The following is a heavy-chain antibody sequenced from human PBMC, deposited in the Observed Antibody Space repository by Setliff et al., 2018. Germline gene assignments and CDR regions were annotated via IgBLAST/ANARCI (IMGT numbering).Heavy chain of an antibody. V-gene: IGHV4-39*02. D-gene: IGHD4-4*01. J-gene: IGHJ5*01. CDR2: XXXXXXX. CDR3: AGRDYSGGDS. CDR1: GDSISNTGYY. Sequence: SETLSLTCIVAGDSISNTGYYWGWIRQPPXXXXEWIXXXXXXXXXXXXXSLXXXXTISADTSNNSFSLNLFSVTAADTAVYYCAGRDYSGGDSWGHGTLVTVSS.